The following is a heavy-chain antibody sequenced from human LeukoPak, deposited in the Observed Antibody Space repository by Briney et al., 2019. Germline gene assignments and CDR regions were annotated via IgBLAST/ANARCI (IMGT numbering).Heavy chain of an antibody. D-gene: IGHD5-24*01. Sequence: LSLTCTVSGGSISSSSYYWGWIRQAPGKGLEWVSYISSSGSTIYYADSVKGRFTISRDNAKNSLYLQMNSLRAEDTAVYYCAREGWERWLQLVVYFDYWGQGTLVTVSS. J-gene: IGHJ4*02. CDR2: ISSSGSTI. CDR1: GGSISSSSYY. CDR3: AREGWERWLQLVVYFDY. V-gene: IGHV3-11*01.